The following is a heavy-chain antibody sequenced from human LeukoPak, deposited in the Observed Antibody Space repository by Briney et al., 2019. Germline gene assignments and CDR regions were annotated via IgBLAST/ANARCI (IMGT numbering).Heavy chain of an antibody. CDR3: ARVPNTAGFYFDY. Sequence: GGSLRLSCAPSGFTFSSYSMNWVRQAPGKGLEWVSSISSSSSYIYYADSVEGRFTISRDNAKNSLYLQMNSLRAEDTAVYYCARVPNTAGFYFDYWGQGTLVTVSS. V-gene: IGHV3-21*01. CDR2: ISSSSSYI. CDR1: GFTFSSYS. D-gene: IGHD5-18*01. J-gene: IGHJ4*02.